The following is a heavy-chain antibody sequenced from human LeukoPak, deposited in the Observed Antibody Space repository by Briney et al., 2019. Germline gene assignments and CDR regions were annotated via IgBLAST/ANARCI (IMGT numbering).Heavy chain of an antibody. CDR2: IKEDGSAQ. V-gene: IGHV3-7*05. CDR3: ARDAGYGRFDY. J-gene: IGHJ4*02. CDR1: GFTFSRSW. D-gene: IGHD5-18*01. Sequence: GGSLRLSCADSGFTFSRSWMTWVRQAPGKGLEWVANIKEDGSAQNYVDSVKGRFTISRDNAKNTLYLEMKSLRAEDTAVYYCARDAGYGRFDYWGQGTLVTVSS.